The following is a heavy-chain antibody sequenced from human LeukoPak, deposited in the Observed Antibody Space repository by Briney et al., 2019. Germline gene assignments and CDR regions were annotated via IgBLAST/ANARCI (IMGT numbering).Heavy chain of an antibody. D-gene: IGHD2-2*01. Sequence: SETLSLTCTVSGGSIRSSSYYWGWIRQPPGKGLEWIGNINYSRNPYYNPSLKSRVSISVDTSKNQFSLKLTSVTAADTAIYYCATEYCASSSCRFDSWGQGTLVTVSS. CDR2: INYSRNP. CDR3: ATEYCASSSCRFDS. J-gene: IGHJ4*02. CDR1: GGSIRSSSYY. V-gene: IGHV4-39*07.